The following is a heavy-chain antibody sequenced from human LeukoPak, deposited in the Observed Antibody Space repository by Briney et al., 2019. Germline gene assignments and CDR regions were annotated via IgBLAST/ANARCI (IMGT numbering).Heavy chain of an antibody. CDR1: GGSISSGSYY. CDR2: IYTSGNT. Sequence: SETLSLTCTVSGGSISSGSYYWSWIRQPAGKGLEWIGRIYTSGNTNYNPSLKSRVTMSIDTSKKQFSLKLNSVTAADTAVYYCAREEGYRPFDYWGQGTLVTVSS. D-gene: IGHD3-16*02. CDR3: AREEGYRPFDY. V-gene: IGHV4-61*02. J-gene: IGHJ4*02.